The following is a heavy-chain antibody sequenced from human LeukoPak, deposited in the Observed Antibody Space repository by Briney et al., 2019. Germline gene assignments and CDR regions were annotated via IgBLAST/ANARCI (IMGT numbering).Heavy chain of an antibody. CDR3: AKDRISGQGGAARILDY. CDR2: ISGSGGST. Sequence: GGSQRLSCAASGFTFSSYAMSWVRQAPGKGLEWVSAISGSGGSTYYADSVKGRFTISRDNSKNTLYLQMNSLRAEDTAVYYCAKDRISGQGGAARILDYWGQGILVTVSS. J-gene: IGHJ4*02. D-gene: IGHD6-6*01. CDR1: GFTFSSYA. V-gene: IGHV3-23*01.